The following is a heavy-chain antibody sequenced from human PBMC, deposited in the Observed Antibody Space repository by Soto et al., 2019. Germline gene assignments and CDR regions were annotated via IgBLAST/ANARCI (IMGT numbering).Heavy chain of an antibody. D-gene: IGHD3-16*02. CDR3: ARSPRRTFGGVIAKFPFDY. Sequence: ASVKVSCKASGYTFTSYGISWVRQAPGQGLEWMGWISAYNGNTNYAQKLQGRVTMTTDTSTSTAYMELRSLRSDDTAVYYCARSPRRTFGGVIAKFPFDYWGQGTLVTVSS. CDR1: GYTFTSYG. V-gene: IGHV1-18*01. J-gene: IGHJ4*02. CDR2: ISAYNGNT.